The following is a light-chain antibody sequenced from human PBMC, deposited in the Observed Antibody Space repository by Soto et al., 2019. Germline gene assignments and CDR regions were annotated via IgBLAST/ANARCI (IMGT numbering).Light chain of an antibody. CDR1: QSISGTY. Sequence: EIVLTQSPGTLSLSPGERATLSCRASQSISGTYVAWYQQKPGQAPRLLIYGASTRATGIPARFSGSGSGTEFTLTISSLQSEDFAVYYCQQYNKWPPETFGQGTKVDI. CDR2: GAS. V-gene: IGKV3-15*01. J-gene: IGKJ1*01. CDR3: QQYNKWPPET.